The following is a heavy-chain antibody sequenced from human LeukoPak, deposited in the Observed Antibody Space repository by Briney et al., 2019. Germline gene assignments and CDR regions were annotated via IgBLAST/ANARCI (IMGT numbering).Heavy chain of an antibody. D-gene: IGHD6-19*01. Sequence: PSETLSLTCTVSGGSISSGGYYWSWIRQPPGKGLEWIGYIYHSGSTYYNPSLKSRVTISVDRSKNQFSLKLSSVTAADTAVYCCARRGAVAVSSDYYYMDVWGKGTTVTVSS. CDR1: GGSISSGGYY. J-gene: IGHJ6*03. CDR2: IYHSGST. CDR3: ARRGAVAVSSDYYYMDV. V-gene: IGHV4-30-2*01.